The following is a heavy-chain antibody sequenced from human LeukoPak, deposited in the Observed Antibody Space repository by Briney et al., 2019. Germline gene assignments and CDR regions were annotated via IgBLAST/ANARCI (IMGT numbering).Heavy chain of an antibody. D-gene: IGHD6-13*01. Sequence: ASVKVSCKASVGTFSSYAISWVRQAPGQGLEWMGGIIPIFGTANYAQKFQGRVTITADESTSTAYMELSSLRSEDTAVYYCARLYSSSFPFDYWGQGTLVTVSS. CDR1: VGTFSSYA. CDR2: IIPIFGTA. J-gene: IGHJ4*02. V-gene: IGHV1-69*01. CDR3: ARLYSSSFPFDY.